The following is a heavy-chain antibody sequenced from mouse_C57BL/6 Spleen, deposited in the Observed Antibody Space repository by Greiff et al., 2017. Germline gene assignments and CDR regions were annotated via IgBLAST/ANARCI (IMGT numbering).Heavy chain of an antibody. D-gene: IGHD1-1*01. CDR2: IRLKSDNYAT. J-gene: IGHJ1*03. CDR1: GFTFSNYW. CDR3: TVEGYFDV. Sequence: EVMLVESGGGLVQPGGSMKLSCVASGFTFSNYWMNWVRQSPEKGLEWVAQIRLKSDNYATHYAESVKGRFTISRDDSKSSVYLQMNNLRAEDTGIYYCTVEGYFDVWGTGTTVTVSS. V-gene: IGHV6-3*01.